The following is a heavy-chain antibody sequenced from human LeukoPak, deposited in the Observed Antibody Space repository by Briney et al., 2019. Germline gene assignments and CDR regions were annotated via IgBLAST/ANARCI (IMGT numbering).Heavy chain of an antibody. D-gene: IGHD6-13*01. CDR1: GFTFSSYG. CDR3: AKGSFKGQQLTRFFDY. Sequence: PGGSLRLSCAASGFTFSSYGMHWVRQAPGKGLEWVAFIRYDGSNKYYADSVKGRFTISRDNSKNTLYLQMNSLRAEDTAVYYCAKGSFKGQQLTRFFDYWGQGTLVTVSS. J-gene: IGHJ4*02. V-gene: IGHV3-30*02. CDR2: IRYDGSNK.